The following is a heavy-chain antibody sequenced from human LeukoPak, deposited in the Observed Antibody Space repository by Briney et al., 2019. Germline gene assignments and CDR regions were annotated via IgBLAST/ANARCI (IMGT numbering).Heavy chain of an antibody. CDR1: GDSISSFY. Sequence: PSETLSLTCSVSGDSISSFYWNWIRQSPGKGLEWIGNIHYSGNSNYNPSLKSRVTMSIDTSRKQFFLKLTSVTAADTAVYYCVLAPNSNWFDCWGQGAQVTVSS. CDR3: VLAPNSNWFDC. J-gene: IGHJ5*01. V-gene: IGHV4-59*08. D-gene: IGHD2-8*01. CDR2: IHYSGNS.